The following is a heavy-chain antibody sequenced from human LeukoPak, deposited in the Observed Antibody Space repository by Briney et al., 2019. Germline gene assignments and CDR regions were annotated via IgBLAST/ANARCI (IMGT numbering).Heavy chain of an antibody. CDR1: GFTFHNYA. Sequence: GGSLRLSCAASGFTFHNYAIHWVRQAPGKGREWVSLTSGDGITTYFADSVKGRFTISRDNSKSSLFLQMNSLRTEDTALYYCARDHVYGGADYWGQGTLVTVSS. V-gene: IGHV3-43*02. CDR3: ARDHVYGGADY. D-gene: IGHD5/OR15-5a*01. CDR2: TSGDGITT. J-gene: IGHJ4*02.